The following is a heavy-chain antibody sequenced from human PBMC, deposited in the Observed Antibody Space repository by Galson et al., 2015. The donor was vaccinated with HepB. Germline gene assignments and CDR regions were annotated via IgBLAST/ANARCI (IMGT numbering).Heavy chain of an antibody. CDR2: ISSSSSTI. Sequence: SLRLSCAASGFTFSSYSMNWVRQAPGKGLEWVSYISSSSSTIYYADSVKGRFTISRDNAKNSLYLQMNSLRDEDTAVYYCARDQSPYGSGGSCLPADAFDIWGQGTMVTVSS. CDR1: GFTFSSYS. D-gene: IGHD2-15*01. CDR3: ARDQSPYGSGGSCLPADAFDI. J-gene: IGHJ3*02. V-gene: IGHV3-48*02.